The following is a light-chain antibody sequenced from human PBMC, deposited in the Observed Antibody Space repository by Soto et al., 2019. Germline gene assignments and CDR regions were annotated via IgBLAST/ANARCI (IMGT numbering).Light chain of an antibody. CDR1: TSNIGSNA. J-gene: IGLJ1*01. CDR2: SNN. Sequence: QSVLTQPPSVSGTRGQRVTISCSGSTSNIGSNAVNWFQQFPTTAPKLLIFSNNQRPSGVPARFSGSKSGTSASLAISGLQSEDEADYYCLTWDDSLDGYVFGTGTKLTVL. V-gene: IGLV1-44*01. CDR3: LTWDDSLDGYV.